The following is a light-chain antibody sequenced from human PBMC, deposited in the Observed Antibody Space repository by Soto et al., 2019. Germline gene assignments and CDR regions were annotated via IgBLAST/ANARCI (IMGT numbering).Light chain of an antibody. CDR3: CSYTGSYVV. CDR1: SSDVGGYNY. CDR2: EVS. V-gene: IGLV2-11*01. Sequence: QSALTQPRSVSGSPGQSVTISCTGTSSDVGGYNYVSWYQQHPGKAPKLMIYEVSERPSGVPDRFSGSKSGNTASLTISGLQAEDEADYHCCSYTGSYVVFGGGTQLTVL. J-gene: IGLJ2*01.